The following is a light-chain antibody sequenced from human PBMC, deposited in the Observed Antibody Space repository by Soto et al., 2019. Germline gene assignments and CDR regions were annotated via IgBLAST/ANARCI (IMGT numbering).Light chain of an antibody. J-gene: IGKJ2*01. CDR2: GAS. Sequence: EIVMTQSPASLSVSPGDGATLSCRASQSVASNVAWYQQKAGQGPRLLIHGASTRAAGVPARFSVSGSGTDFTLTISSLQSEDFAVYYCQQYHNWPPQYTFGQGTKLQIK. CDR1: QSVASN. CDR3: QQYHNWPPQYT. V-gene: IGKV3-15*01.